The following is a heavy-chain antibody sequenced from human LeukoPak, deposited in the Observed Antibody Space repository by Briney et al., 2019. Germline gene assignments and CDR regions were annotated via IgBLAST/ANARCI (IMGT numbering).Heavy chain of an antibody. D-gene: IGHD1-26*01. CDR2: INADGSST. CDR3: ARASSGSHGDY. J-gene: IGHJ4*02. V-gene: IGHV3-74*01. CDR1: GFTFSSYW. Sequence: GGSLRLSCAASGFTFSSYWMHWVRQAPGKGLVWVSRINADGSSTSYADSVKGRFTISRDNAKNTLYLQMNSLRAEDTAVYYCARASSGSHGDYWGQGTLVTVSS.